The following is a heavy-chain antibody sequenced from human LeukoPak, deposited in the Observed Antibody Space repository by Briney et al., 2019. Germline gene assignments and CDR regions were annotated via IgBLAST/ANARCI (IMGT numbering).Heavy chain of an antibody. V-gene: IGHV3-48*03. Sequence: QPGGSLRLSCAASGFTFSSYEMNWVRQAPGKGLEWVSYISSSGSTIYYADSVKGRFTISRDNAKNSLYLQMNSLRAEDTAVYYCARVEPPLPGYSYGYGEYYYMDVWGKGTTVTVSS. CDR3: ARVEPPLPGYSYGYGEYYYMDV. CDR1: GFTFSSYE. CDR2: ISSSGSTI. J-gene: IGHJ6*03. D-gene: IGHD5-18*01.